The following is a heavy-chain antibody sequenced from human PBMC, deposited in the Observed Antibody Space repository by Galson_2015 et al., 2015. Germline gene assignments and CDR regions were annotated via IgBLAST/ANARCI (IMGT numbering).Heavy chain of an antibody. CDR1: GFTSSSYS. CDR2: ISSSSKII. J-gene: IGHJ3*01. D-gene: IGHD1-26*01. CDR3: VRDTTSRGDAFDV. V-gene: IGHV3-48*02. Sequence: SLRLSCAASGFTSSSYSMNWVRQAPGKGLDWVSFISSSSKIIHYADSVKGRFTISRDNAKNSLSLQMNSLRDEDTAVYYCVRDTTSRGDAFDVWGQGTMVTVSS.